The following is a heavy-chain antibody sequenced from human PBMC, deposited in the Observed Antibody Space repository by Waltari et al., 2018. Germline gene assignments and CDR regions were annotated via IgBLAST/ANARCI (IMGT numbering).Heavy chain of an antibody. Sequence: QVQLQESGPGLVKPSETLSLTCTVSGGSISRDYWSWIRQPAGKGLEWIGRIYASGTTNYNPSLKSGVSMSVDTSKNQFSLKLNSVIPADTAVYYCARGVSGSSGYYYSYMDVWGKGTTVTVSS. J-gene: IGHJ6*03. CDR3: ARGVSGSSGYYYSYMDV. CDR2: IYASGTT. CDR1: GGSISRDY. V-gene: IGHV4-4*07. D-gene: IGHD1-26*01.